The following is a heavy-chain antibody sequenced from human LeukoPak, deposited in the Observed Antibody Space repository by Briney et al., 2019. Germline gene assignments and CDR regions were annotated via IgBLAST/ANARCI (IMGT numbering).Heavy chain of an antibody. V-gene: IGHV1-8*01. J-gene: IGHJ6*03. CDR3: ARALNYGSGSYYKPPPYYYYYYMDV. D-gene: IGHD3-10*01. Sequence: ASVKVSCKASGYTFTSYDINWVRQATGQGLEWMGWMNPNSGNTGYAQKFQGRVTMTRNTSISTAYMELSSLRSEDTAVYYCARALNYGSGSYYKPPPYYYYYYMDVWGKGTTVTISS. CDR2: MNPNSGNT. CDR1: GYTFTSYD.